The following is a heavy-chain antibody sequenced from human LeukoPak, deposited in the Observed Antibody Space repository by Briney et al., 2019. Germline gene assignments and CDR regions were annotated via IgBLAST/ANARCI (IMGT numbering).Heavy chain of an antibody. CDR2: STMVEAP. CDR1: VSPSVVTT. D-gene: IGHD4/OR15-4a*01. Sequence: SETLSLTCAVYVSPSVVTTGPGSARPQGRDWSGSEKSTMVEAPTTTRPSRVESISVDTSKNQFSLKLTSVTAADTAVYYCARIGAHYYFYYMDVWGKGTPVTVSS. CDR3: ARIGAHYYFYYMDV. V-gene: IGHV4-34*01. J-gene: IGHJ6*03.